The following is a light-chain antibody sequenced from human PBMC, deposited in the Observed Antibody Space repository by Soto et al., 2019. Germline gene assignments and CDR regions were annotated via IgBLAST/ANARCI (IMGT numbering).Light chain of an antibody. Sequence: QSVLTQPASVSGSPGQSSTISCTGSGRDIGAYDYVSRYQRHPGKAPKLLIYGVKNRPSGVSYRFSASKSAFTASLTISGLQAEDEAHYYCSSYTTSYFYVFGPGTKVTVL. CDR2: GVK. J-gene: IGLJ1*01. V-gene: IGLV2-14*01. CDR3: SSYTTSYFYV. CDR1: GRDIGAYDY.